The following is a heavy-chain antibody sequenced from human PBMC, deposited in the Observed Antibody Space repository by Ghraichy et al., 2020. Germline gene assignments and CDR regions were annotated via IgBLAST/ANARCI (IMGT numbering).Heavy chain of an antibody. CDR2: LYHSGST. CDR1: GGSVNSGSYY. V-gene: IGHV4-61*01. Sequence: SETLSLTCTVSGGSVNSGSYYWNWIRQPPGKGLEWIGHLYHSGSTSYSPSLKSRLTISLDTSKNQFSLRLTSVTAADTAIYYCARGEWPGRDFDYWGQGTLATVSS. D-gene: IGHD1-1*01. J-gene: IGHJ4*02. CDR3: ARGEWPGRDFDY.